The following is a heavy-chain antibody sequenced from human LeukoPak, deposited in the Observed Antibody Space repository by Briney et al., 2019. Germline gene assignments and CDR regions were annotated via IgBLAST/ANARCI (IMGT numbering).Heavy chain of an antibody. J-gene: IGHJ4*02. CDR2: INPKTGGT. CDR3: ARDFYHDGSGGFDY. CDR1: GYTFTGYY. V-gene: IGHV1-2*04. D-gene: IGHD3-22*01. Sequence: ASVKVSCKASGYTFTGYYMHWVRQAPGQGLEWMGWINPKTGGTNYAQKFQDWVTMTRDASTNTVYMEVSRLRSDDVAVYYCARDFYHDGSGGFDYWGQGTLVTVSS.